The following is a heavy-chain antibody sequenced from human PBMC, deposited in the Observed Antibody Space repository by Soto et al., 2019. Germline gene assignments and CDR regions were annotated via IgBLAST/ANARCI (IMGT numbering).Heavy chain of an antibody. CDR1: GYIFTNYY. J-gene: IGHJ4*02. Sequence: QVRLVHSGAEVKKPGASVKVSCKASGYIFTNYYIHWVRQAPGQGLEWMAIINPNGGSTNCAQEFQGRITLTRDTSTSTVYMDLRSRTSEDTAVYYCARGLYSGDKGGQGTLVTVSS. CDR3: ARGLYSGDK. D-gene: IGHD2-21*01. CDR2: INPNGGST. V-gene: IGHV1-46*01.